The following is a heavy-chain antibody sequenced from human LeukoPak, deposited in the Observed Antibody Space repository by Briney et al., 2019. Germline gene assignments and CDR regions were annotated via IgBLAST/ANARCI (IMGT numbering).Heavy chain of an antibody. Sequence: GESLKISCKGSGYSFTSYWIGWVRQMPGKGLEWMGIIYPGDSDTRYSPSFQGQVTISADKSISTAYLQWSSLKASDTAMYYCARHVARSNYLYYGMDVWGQGTTVTVSS. CDR3: ARHVARSNYLYYGMDV. CDR1: GYSFTSYW. J-gene: IGHJ6*02. D-gene: IGHD2-15*01. V-gene: IGHV5-51*01. CDR2: IYPGDSDT.